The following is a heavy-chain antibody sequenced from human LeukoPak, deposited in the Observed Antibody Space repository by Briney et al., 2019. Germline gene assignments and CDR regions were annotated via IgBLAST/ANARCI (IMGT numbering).Heavy chain of an antibody. D-gene: IGHD6-13*01. V-gene: IGHV4-4*07. CDR1: GGSVSSYY. CDR3: ARSAFLVTAPGLYYFDY. J-gene: IGHJ4*02. Sequence: KPSQTLSLTCTVSGGSVSSYYWSWVRQPAGEGLEWVGHIYNRGSTNYNPSLKGRVTMSVATSKNQFSLHLSSVTAAHTAVYYCARSAFLVTAPGLYYFDYWGQGTLVAVSS. CDR2: IYNRGST.